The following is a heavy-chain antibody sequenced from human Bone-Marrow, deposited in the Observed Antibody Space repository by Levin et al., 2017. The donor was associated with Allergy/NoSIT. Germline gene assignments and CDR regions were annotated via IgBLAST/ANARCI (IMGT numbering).Heavy chain of an antibody. CDR3: ARMVRGYFGPAYFDL. J-gene: IGHJ2*01. Sequence: SETLSLTCAVSGGSISSGDFSWSWIRQPPGKGLEWVGYIFPNGGTLYNPSLDSRLSISIDRSKNHFSLKLNSLTAADTALYYCARMVRGYFGPAYFDLWGRGTLVTVSS. CDR2: IFPNGGT. V-gene: IGHV4-30-2*01. D-gene: IGHD3-10*01. CDR1: GGSISSGDFS.